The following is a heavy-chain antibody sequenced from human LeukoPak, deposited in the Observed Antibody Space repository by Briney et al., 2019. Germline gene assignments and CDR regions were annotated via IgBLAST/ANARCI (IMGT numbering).Heavy chain of an antibody. J-gene: IGHJ4*02. CDR2: INPSGGST. V-gene: IGHV1-46*01. CDR3: ARGGPFPSGSSSREYYLDY. CDR1: GYTFTSYY. Sequence: ASVKVSCKASGYTFTSYYIHWVRQAPGQGLEWMGIINPSGGSTNYAQKFQGRVTMTRDTSTSTVYMELSSLRSEDTAVYYCARGGPFPSGSSSREYYLDYWGQGTLVTVSS. D-gene: IGHD6-6*01.